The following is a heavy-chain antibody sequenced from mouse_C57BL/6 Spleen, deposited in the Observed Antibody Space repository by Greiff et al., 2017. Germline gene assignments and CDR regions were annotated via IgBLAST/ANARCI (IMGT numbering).Heavy chain of an antibody. Sequence: QVQLKESGPELVKPGASVKISCKASGYAFSSSWMNWVKQRPGKGLEWIGRIYPGDGDTNYNGKFKGKATLTADKSSSTAYMQLSSLTSEGSAVYFCANDYMFAYWGQGTLVTVSA. CDR1: GYAFSSSW. J-gene: IGHJ3*01. D-gene: IGHD2-4*01. V-gene: IGHV1-82*01. CDR2: IYPGDGDT. CDR3: ANDYMFAY.